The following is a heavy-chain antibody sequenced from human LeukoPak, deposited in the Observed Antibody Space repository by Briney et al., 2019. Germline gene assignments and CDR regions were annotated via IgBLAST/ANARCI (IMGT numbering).Heavy chain of an antibody. Sequence: PGRSLRLSCAASGFTFSDYYMDWVRQVPGKGLEWIGRSRSKGHRYSTEYAASVRGRFTVSRDESKNLLFLQMTSLKSEDTAVYYCARGSYCSGGVCPAPFDSWGQGSLVTVSS. D-gene: IGHD2-8*02. V-gene: IGHV3-72*01. J-gene: IGHJ4*02. CDR1: GFTFSDYY. CDR2: SRSKGHRYST. CDR3: ARGSYCSGGVCPAPFDS.